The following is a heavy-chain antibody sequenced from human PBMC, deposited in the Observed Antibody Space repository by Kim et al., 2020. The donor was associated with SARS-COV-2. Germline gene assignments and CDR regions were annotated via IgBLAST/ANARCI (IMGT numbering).Heavy chain of an antibody. D-gene: IGHD6-19*01. CDR2: IRQSGGNT. V-gene: IGHV3-23*01. Sequence: GGSLRLSCAASGFTFNSYAISWVRQAPGKGLEWVSGIRQSGGNTEYADSVKGRFSISRDNSKNTLYLQMNRLRAEDTAVYYCAKVTSGSSGWFEYFQRWGQGTLVTVSS. CDR3: AKVTSGSSGWFEYFQR. CDR1: GFTFNSYA. J-gene: IGHJ1*01.